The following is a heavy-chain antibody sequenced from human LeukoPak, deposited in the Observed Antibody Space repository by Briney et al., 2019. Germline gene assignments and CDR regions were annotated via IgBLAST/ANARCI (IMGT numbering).Heavy chain of an antibody. Sequence: NSGGSLRLSCAASGFTFSSYSMNWVRQAPGKGLEWVSSISSSSSYIYYADSVKGRFTISRDNAKNSLYLQTNSLRAEDTAVYYCARDQTSELFTIFGVDYFDYWGQGTLVTVSS. J-gene: IGHJ4*02. D-gene: IGHD3-3*01. CDR3: ARDQTSELFTIFGVDYFDY. CDR2: ISSSSSYI. CDR1: GFTFSSYS. V-gene: IGHV3-21*01.